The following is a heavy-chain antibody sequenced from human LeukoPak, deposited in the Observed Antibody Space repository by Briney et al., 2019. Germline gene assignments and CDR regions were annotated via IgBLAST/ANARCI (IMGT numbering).Heavy chain of an antibody. J-gene: IGHJ6*03. V-gene: IGHV4-61*02. D-gene: IGHD2-15*01. CDR3: ARIDPQGVDYYYMDV. Sequence: PSETLSLTCTVSGGSISSGSYYWRWIRQPAGKGLEWIGRIYTSGSTNYNPSLKSRVTISVDTSKNQFSLKLSSVTAADTAVYYCARIDPQGVDYYYMDVWGKGTTVTISS. CDR2: IYTSGST. CDR1: GGSISSGSYY.